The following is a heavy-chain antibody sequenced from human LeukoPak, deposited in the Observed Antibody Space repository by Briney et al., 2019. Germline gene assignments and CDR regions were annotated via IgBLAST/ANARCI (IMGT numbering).Heavy chain of an antibody. CDR3: ARSPVGYYYDSSGYYDH. CDR1: GGSISSYY. V-gene: IGHV4-59*01. Sequence: KPSETLSLTCTVSGGSISSYYWSWIRQPPGKGLEWIGYIYYSGSTNYNPSLKSRVTISVDTSKNQFSLKLSSVTAADTAVYYCARSPVGYYYDSSGYYDHWGQGTLVTVSS. D-gene: IGHD3-22*01. CDR2: IYYSGST. J-gene: IGHJ5*02.